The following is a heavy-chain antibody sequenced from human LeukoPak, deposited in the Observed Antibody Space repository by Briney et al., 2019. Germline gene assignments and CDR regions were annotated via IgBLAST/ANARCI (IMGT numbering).Heavy chain of an antibody. CDR1: GGTFSSYA. V-gene: IGHV1-69*13. D-gene: IGHD5-18*01. CDR2: IIPIFGTA. Sequence: SVKVSCKASGGTFSSYAIGWVRQPPGQGLEWMGGIIPIFGTANYVQKFQGRVTITADESTSTAYMELSSLRSEDTAVYYCAKGSKTQLWFRGEYYFDYWGQGTLVTVSS. CDR3: AKGSKTQLWFRGEYYFDY. J-gene: IGHJ4*02.